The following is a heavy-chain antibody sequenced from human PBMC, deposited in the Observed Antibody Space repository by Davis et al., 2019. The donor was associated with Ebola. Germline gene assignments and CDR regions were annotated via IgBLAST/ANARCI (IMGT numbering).Heavy chain of an antibody. Sequence: ASVKVSCKPSGYVFSGYYIHWVRQAPGQGPEWMGWINPNTGSNKYAQKFQDWVTMTTDTSISTAYMELSGLGSDGTAIYYCARGLPLAVVVVAVVPFDIWGQGTMVIVSS. D-gene: IGHD2-15*01. CDR2: INPNTGSN. CDR1: GYVFSGYY. J-gene: IGHJ3*02. V-gene: IGHV1-2*04. CDR3: ARGLPLAVVVVAVVPFDI.